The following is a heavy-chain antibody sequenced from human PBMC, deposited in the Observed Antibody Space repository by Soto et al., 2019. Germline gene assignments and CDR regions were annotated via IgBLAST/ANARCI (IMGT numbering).Heavy chain of an antibody. CDR2: INPNSGGT. CDR3: ARTIAAAGSAFDI. J-gene: IGHJ3*02. CDR1: GYTFTGYY. D-gene: IGHD6-13*01. V-gene: IGHV1-2*04. Sequence: ASVKVSCKASGYTFTGYYMHWVRQAPGQGLEWMGWINPNSGGTNYAQKFQGWVTMTRDTSISTAYMELSRLRSDDTAVYYCARTIAAAGSAFDIWGQGTMVTVSS.